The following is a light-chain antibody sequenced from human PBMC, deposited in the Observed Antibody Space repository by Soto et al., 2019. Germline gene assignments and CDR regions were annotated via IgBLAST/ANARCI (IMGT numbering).Light chain of an antibody. CDR2: DAS. Sequence: IQMTQSPCSLSASIGDRVTITCRASQSISSWLAWYQQKPGKAPKLLIYDASSLESGVPSRFSGSGSGTEFTLTISSLQPDDFATYSCQQYTSYSAFGQGTKVDIK. CDR1: QSISSW. J-gene: IGKJ1*01. V-gene: IGKV1-5*01. CDR3: QQYTSYSA.